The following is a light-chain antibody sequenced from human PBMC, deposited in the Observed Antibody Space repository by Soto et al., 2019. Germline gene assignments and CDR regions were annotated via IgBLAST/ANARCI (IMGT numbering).Light chain of an antibody. V-gene: IGLV1-40*01. CDR2: GNS. Sequence: QSVLTQPPSVSAAPGQKVTISCSGSSSNIGNNYVSWYQQLPGTAPKLLIFGNSNRPSGVPDRFSGSKSGTSASLAITGLQAEDEADYYCQSYDSSLSGYVFGPGTKLTVL. CDR1: SSNIGNNY. CDR3: QSYDSSLSGYV. J-gene: IGLJ1*01.